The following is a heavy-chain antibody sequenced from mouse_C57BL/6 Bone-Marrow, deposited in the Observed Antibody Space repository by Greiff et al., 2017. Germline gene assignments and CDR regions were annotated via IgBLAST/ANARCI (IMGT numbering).Heavy chain of an antibody. D-gene: IGHD2-4*01. Sequence: VQLQQSGPELVKPGASVKIPCKASGYTFTDYNMDWVKQSHGKSLEWIGDINPNNGGTIYNQKFKGKATLTVDKSSSTAYMELRSLTSEDTAVYYCALIYYDYDYDAMDYWGQGTSVTGSS. J-gene: IGHJ4*01. V-gene: IGHV1-18*01. CDR3: ALIYYDYDYDAMDY. CDR2: INPNNGGT. CDR1: GYTFTDYN.